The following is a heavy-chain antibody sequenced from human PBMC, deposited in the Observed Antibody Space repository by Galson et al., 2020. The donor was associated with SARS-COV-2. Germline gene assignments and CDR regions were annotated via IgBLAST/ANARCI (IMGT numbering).Heavy chain of an antibody. CDR1: GFTFSDYY. J-gene: IGHJ3*02. CDR2: ISSSGSTI. CDR3: ARYVGRGIAAAEDAFDI. V-gene: IGHV3-11*01. Sequence: KIGESLKISCAASGFTFSDYYMSWIRQAPGKGLEWVSYISSSGSTIYYADSVKGRFTISRDNAKNSLYLQMNSLRAEDTAVYYCARYVGRGIAAAEDAFDIWGQGTMVTVSS. D-gene: IGHD6-13*01.